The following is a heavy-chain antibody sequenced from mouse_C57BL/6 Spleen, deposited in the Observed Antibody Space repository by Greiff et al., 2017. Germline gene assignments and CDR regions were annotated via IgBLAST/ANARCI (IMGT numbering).Heavy chain of an antibody. CDR3: ARWGGGSWLAY. CDR1: GYTFTSYW. J-gene: IGHJ3*01. Sequence: QVQLQQPGAELVKPGASVKLSCKASGYTFTSYWMHWVKQRPGQGLEWIGMIHPNSGSTNYNEKFKSKATLTVDKSSSTAYMQRSSLTSEDAAVYYGARWGGGSWLAYWGQGTLVTVSA. CDR2: IHPNSGST. V-gene: IGHV1-64*01.